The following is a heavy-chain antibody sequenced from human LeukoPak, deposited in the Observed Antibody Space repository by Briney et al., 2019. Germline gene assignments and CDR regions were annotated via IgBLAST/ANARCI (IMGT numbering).Heavy chain of an antibody. Sequence: GGSLRLSCAASGFTVSSNYMSWVRQAPGKGLEWVSVIYSGGSTYYADSVKGRFTISRDNSKNTLYLQMNSLRAEDTAVYYCARDAYSSGYLSYGMDVWGQGTTVTVSS. CDR3: ARDAYSSGYLSYGMDV. V-gene: IGHV3-66*01. J-gene: IGHJ6*02. CDR1: GFTVSSNY. D-gene: IGHD3-22*01. CDR2: IYSGGST.